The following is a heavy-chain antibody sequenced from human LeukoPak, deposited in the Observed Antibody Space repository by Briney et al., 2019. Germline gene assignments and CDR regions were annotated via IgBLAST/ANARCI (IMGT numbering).Heavy chain of an antibody. J-gene: IGHJ4*02. Sequence: QPGGSLRLSCAVSGFTYSSYTMHWVRQAPGKGLEWVAVISYNGNKKYYADSVKGRFTISRDNSKNTLYLQMNSLRAEDTAVYHCARDPGSEVFYYHYVDVWDQGTLVTVSS. CDR2: ISYNGNKK. V-gene: IGHV3-30-3*01. CDR1: GFTYSSYT. D-gene: IGHD1-26*01. CDR3: ARDPGSEVFYYHYVDV.